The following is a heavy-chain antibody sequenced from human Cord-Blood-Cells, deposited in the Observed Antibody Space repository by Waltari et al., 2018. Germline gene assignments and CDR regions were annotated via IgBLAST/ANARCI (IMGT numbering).Heavy chain of an antibody. J-gene: IGHJ3*02. D-gene: IGHD3-22*01. CDR3: AHSGASYYDSSGYYAFDI. CDR1: GFSLRTSGVG. Sequence: QITLKESGPTLVKPTQTLTLTCTFSGFSLRTSGVGVGWIRQPPGQALEWLALIYWNDDKRYSPSLKSRLTITKDTSKNQVVLTMTNMDPVDTATYYCAHSGASYYDSSGYYAFDIWGQGTMVTVSS. CDR2: IYWNDDK. V-gene: IGHV2-5*01.